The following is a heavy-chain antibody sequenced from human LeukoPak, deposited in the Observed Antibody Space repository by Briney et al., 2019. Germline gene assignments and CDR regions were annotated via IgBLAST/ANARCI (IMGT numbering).Heavy chain of an antibody. CDR3: AKDYSAVAAPVPLFDF. Sequence: PGGSLRLPCAAAGFTFSNHAMSWVRQAPGKALEWVSGISGSGGEVWYADSVKGRFTISRDNSKNTLALEMNSLRAEDTAVYYCAKDYSAVAAPVPLFDFWGQGILVTVSS. V-gene: IGHV3-23*01. J-gene: IGHJ4*02. D-gene: IGHD6-19*01. CDR1: GFTFSNHA. CDR2: ISGSGGEV.